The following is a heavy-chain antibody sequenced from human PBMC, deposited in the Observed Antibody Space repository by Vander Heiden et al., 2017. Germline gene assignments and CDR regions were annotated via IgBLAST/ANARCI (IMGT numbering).Heavy chain of an antibody. CDR2: IYYSGST. D-gene: IGHD5-12*01. CDR3: ARLDPGWLRLVGSRDY. J-gene: IGHJ4*02. V-gene: IGHV4-39*01. CDR1: GGSISSSSYY. Sequence: QLQLQESAPGLVKPSETLSLTCTVSGGSISSSSYYWGWIRQPPGKGLEWIGSIYYSGSTYYNPSLKSRVTISVDTSKNQFSLKLSSVTAADTAVYYCARLDPGWLRLVGSRDYWCQGTLVTVSS.